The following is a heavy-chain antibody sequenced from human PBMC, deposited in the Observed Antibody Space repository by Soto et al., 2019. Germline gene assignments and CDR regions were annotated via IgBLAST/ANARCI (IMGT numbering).Heavy chain of an antibody. V-gene: IGHV3-23*01. D-gene: IGHD3-10*01. CDR1: RITFGSRA. J-gene: IGHJ4*02. CDR2: ITDTGGDT. Sequence: HGGSMGRSCGASRITFGSRAVGWGRQAPGEGLEWVSAITDTGGDTKYADSVRGRFTISRDNSKNTLYLQMSRLRAEDSALYYCARGSDESYPGSRIFDLWGRGTLVTVSS. CDR3: ARGSDESYPGSRIFDL.